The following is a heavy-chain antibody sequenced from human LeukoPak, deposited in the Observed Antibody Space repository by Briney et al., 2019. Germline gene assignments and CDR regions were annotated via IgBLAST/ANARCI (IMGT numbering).Heavy chain of an antibody. CDR3: ARGRTTVTTSWFDP. CDR2: IYHSGST. D-gene: IGHD4-17*01. V-gene: IGHV4-38-2*02. J-gene: IGHJ5*02. CDR1: GYSICSGYY. Sequence: PSETLSLTCTASGYSICSGYYWGWIRQPPGKGLEWIGSIYHSGSTYYNPSLKSRVTISVDTSKNQFSLRLRSVTAADTAVYYCARGRTTVTTSWFDPWGQGTLVTVSS.